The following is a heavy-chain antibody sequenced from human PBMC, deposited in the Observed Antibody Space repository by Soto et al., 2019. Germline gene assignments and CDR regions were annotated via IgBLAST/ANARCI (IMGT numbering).Heavy chain of an antibody. CDR3: AKSKGYGDSWPYHCMDI. D-gene: IGHD6-13*01. V-gene: IGHV3-30*18. J-gene: IGHJ6*02. CDR1: GFNFRRYG. Sequence: PGGSLRLSCAVSGFNFRRYGMSWVRRTPGKGLEWVAFISYDGSDEFHGDSVKGRFTISRDNSKKTLYLHMSSLRSEDTAVYYCAKSKGYGDSWPYHCMDIWGQGTTVTVSS. CDR2: ISYDGSDE.